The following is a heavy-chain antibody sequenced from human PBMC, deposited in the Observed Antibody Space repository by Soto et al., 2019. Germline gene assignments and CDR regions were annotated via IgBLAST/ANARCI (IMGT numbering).Heavy chain of an antibody. Sequence: EVRLVESGGGLVQPGRSLRLSCAASGFSFADSAMHWVRQAPGKGLEWVSGISWNGVTIVYADSVKGRFTISRDNAKNSLYLQMNSLRAEDTAVYYCASTKYDSSAYYYWYLGLWGRGTLVTVSS. CDR1: GFSFADSA. V-gene: IGHV3-9*01. D-gene: IGHD3-22*01. J-gene: IGHJ2*01. CDR2: ISWNGVTI. CDR3: ASTKYDSSAYYYWYLGL.